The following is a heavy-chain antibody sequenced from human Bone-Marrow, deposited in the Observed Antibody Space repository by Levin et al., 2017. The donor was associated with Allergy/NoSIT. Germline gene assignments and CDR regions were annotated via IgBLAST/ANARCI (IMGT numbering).Heavy chain of an antibody. J-gene: IGHJ6*02. Sequence: ASVKVSCKASGYTFTSYGISWVRQAPGQGLEWMGWISAYNGNTNYAQKLQGRVTMTTDTSTSTAYMELRSLRSDDTAVYYCAREVGGIVVVVAATEGGDYGMDVWGQGTTVTVSS. CDR1: GYTFTSYG. V-gene: IGHV1-18*01. D-gene: IGHD2-15*01. CDR3: AREVGGIVVVVAATEGGDYGMDV. CDR2: ISAYNGNT.